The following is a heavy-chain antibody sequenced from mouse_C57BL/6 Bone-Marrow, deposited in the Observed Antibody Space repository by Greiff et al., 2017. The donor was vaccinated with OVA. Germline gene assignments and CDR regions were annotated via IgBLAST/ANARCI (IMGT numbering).Heavy chain of an antibody. V-gene: IGHV10-1*01. D-gene: IGHD2-4*01. CDR1: GFSFNTYA. CDR2: IRSKSNNYAT. CDR3: VGYDYDEGFDY. Sequence: DVQLVESGGGLVQPKGSLKLSCAASGFSFNTYAMNWVRQAPGKGLEWVARIRSKSNNYATYYADSVKDRFTISRDDSESMLYLQMNNLKTEDTAMYYCVGYDYDEGFDYWGQGTTLTVSS. J-gene: IGHJ2*01.